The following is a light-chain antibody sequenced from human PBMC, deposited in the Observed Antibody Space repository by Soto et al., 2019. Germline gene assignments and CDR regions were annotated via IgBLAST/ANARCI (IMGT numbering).Light chain of an antibody. CDR3: QQYNDLST. CDR2: KAS. V-gene: IGKV1-5*03. CDR1: QNIGDW. Sequence: DIQMTQSPSTLSASVGDRVTIACRASQNIGDWLAWYQQKPGKAPNLLIYKASTLESGVPSRFSGSGSGTEFTLAISSQQPEDFATYYCQQYNDLSTFGGGTKVEI. J-gene: IGKJ4*01.